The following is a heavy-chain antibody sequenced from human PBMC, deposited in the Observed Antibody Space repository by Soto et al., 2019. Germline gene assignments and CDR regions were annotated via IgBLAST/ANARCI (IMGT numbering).Heavy chain of an antibody. Sequence: QVQLVESGGGVVQPGGSLRLSCVASGFNFRTYGMHWVRQAPGKGLEWVANIFYDGISKYYADAVRGRFSVSRDNSKKTLDLQMTSLKEEDTAVYYCARDRQQWLTSSLDPWGQGTLVTVSS. D-gene: IGHD6-19*01. CDR2: IFYDGISK. CDR3: ARDRQQWLTSSLDP. CDR1: GFNFRTYG. V-gene: IGHV3-30*03. J-gene: IGHJ5*02.